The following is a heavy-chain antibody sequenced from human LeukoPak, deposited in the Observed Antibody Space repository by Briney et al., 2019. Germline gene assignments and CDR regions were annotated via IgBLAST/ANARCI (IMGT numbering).Heavy chain of an antibody. CDR3: ARDGATVGHGMDV. CDR2: ISSSSSYI. D-gene: IGHD4-23*01. CDR1: GFTFSSYS. J-gene: IGHJ6*02. V-gene: IGHV3-21*01. Sequence: PGGSLRPSCAASGFTFSSYSMNWVRQAPGKGLEWVSSISSSSSYIYYADSVKGRFTISRDNAKNSLYLQMNSLRAEDTAVYYSARDGATVGHGMDVWGQGTTVTVSS.